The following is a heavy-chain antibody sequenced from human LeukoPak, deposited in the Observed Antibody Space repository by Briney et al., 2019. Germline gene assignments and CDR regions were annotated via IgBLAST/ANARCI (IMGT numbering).Heavy chain of an antibody. CDR1: GFTFSSYS. Sequence: GGSLRLSCAASGFTFSSYSMKWVRQAPGKGLEWVSYISSSGSTIYYAESVKGRFTISRVNAKNSLYLQVNSLRAEDTAVYYCARGRGYSYDTDYWGQGTLVTVSS. CDR3: ARGRGYSYDTDY. D-gene: IGHD5-18*01. J-gene: IGHJ4*02. CDR2: ISSSGSTI. V-gene: IGHV3-48*01.